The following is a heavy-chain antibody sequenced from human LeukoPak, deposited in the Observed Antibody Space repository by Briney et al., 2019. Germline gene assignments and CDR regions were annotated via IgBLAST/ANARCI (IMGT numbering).Heavy chain of an antibody. CDR3: AKDGAWLRFDD. D-gene: IGHD5-12*01. CDR2: ISPGGGPT. J-gene: IGHJ4*02. CDR1: GFPFSSHG. Sequence: GGSLRLSCAGSGFPFSSHGTNWVRQAPGKGLEWVSGISPGGGPTYYADSVRGRFTISRDDSKNTLYLQMKNLRAEDTAVYYCAKDGAWLRFDDWGQGILVTVSS. V-gene: IGHV3-23*01.